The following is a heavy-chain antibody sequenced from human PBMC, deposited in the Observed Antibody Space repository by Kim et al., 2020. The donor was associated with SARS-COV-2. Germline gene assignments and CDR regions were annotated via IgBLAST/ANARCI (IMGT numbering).Heavy chain of an antibody. CDR1: GFTFSIHY. CDR3: ARDPVVEVTVPGWFDP. D-gene: IGHD2-21*02. CDR2: IYSDGRTT. Sequence: GGSLRLSCAASGFTFSIHYMHWVRQAPGKGLVWVSQIYSDGRTTTYADFVKGRFTVSRDNAKNTVYLQMRGLRVDDTAVYYCARDPVVEVTVPGWFDPWGQGTLVTVSS. V-gene: IGHV3-74*01. J-gene: IGHJ5*02.